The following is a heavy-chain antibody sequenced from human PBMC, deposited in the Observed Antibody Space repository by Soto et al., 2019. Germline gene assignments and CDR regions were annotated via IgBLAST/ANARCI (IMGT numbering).Heavy chain of an antibody. CDR3: AKDLDLGSAAGRGYYYYGMDV. Sequence: QVQLVESGGGVVQPGRSLRLSCAASGFTFSSYGMHWVRQAPGKGLEWVAVISYDGSNKYYADSGKGRFTISRDNSKNTLYLQMNSLRAEDTAVYYCAKDLDLGSAAGRGYYYYGMDVWGQGTTVTVSS. CDR2: ISYDGSNK. CDR1: GFTFSSYG. V-gene: IGHV3-30*18. J-gene: IGHJ6*02. D-gene: IGHD6-13*01.